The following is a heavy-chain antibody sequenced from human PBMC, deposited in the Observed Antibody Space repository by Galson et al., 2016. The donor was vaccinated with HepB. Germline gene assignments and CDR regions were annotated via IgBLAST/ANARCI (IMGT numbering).Heavy chain of an antibody. CDR2: ISYRGST. Sequence: SETLSLTCTVSGGSISTSLYYWDWIRQTPGKGLEWIGSISYRGSTYYNLSLQSRATISVCTSKNQFYPKLSTVTAADSAVYYCRRYYYDSRTPTDEIWGQARMVTVSS. D-gene: IGHD3-22*01. V-gene: IGHV4-39*01. CDR3: RRYYYDSRTPTDEI. J-gene: IGHJ3*02. CDR1: GGSISTSLYY.